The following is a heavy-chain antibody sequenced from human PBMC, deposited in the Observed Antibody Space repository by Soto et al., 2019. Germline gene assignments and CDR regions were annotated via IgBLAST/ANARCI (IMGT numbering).Heavy chain of an antibody. Sequence: QVQLVQSGAEVKKPGASVKVSCKTSGYTFTSYAISWVRQAPGQGLEWMGWISAYNGNTHYAQKLQGRVTMTTDTSTSTAYMELRSMRSDDTAVYYCARDLAAAGPFDYWGQGTLVTVSS. CDR1: GYTFTSYA. D-gene: IGHD6-13*01. CDR3: ARDLAAAGPFDY. CDR2: ISAYNGNT. V-gene: IGHV1-18*01. J-gene: IGHJ4*02.